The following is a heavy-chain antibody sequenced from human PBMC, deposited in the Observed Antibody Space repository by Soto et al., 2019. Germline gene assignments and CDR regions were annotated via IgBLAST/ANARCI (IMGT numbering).Heavy chain of an antibody. CDR1: GYTFTNFW. D-gene: IGHD1-1*01. J-gene: IGHJ4*02. CDR3: ARQTALFADWNAGDGVSYYDY. Sequence: PGESLKISCKGSGYTFTNFWIGWVRQVPGKGLEWVGLIYPGDSDTRYSPSFQGQVTFSVDKSINTAYLHWSSLKASDSAIYYCARQTALFADWNAGDGVSYYDYWGQGTRVTV. CDR2: IYPGDSDT. V-gene: IGHV5-51*01.